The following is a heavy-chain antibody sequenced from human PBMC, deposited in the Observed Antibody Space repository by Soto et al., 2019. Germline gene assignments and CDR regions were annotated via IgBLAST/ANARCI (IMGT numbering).Heavy chain of an antibody. J-gene: IGHJ6*02. V-gene: IGHV1-69*13. D-gene: IGHD2-21*02. CDR1: GGTFSSYA. CDR2: IIPIFGTA. Sequence: GASVKVSCKASGGTFSSYAISWVRQAPGQGLEWMGGIIPIFGTANYAQKFQGRVTITADESTSTAYMELSSLRSEDTAVYYCATRRVVTANLILPHYYYGMDVWGQGTTVTVSS. CDR3: ATRRVVTANLILPHYYYGMDV.